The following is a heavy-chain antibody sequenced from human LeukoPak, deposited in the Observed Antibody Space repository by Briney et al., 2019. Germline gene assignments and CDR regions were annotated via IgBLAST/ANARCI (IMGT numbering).Heavy chain of an antibody. V-gene: IGHV4-39*07. CDR2: IYYSGST. Sequence: SETLSLTCTVSGGSISSSSYYWGWIRQPPGKGLEWIGSIYYSGSTYYNPSLKSQVTISVDTSKNHFSLKLSSVAAADTAVYYCAATYYYDSSGYTLTRWGQGTLVTVSS. J-gene: IGHJ4*02. CDR1: GGSISSSSYY. CDR3: AATYYYDSSGYTLTR. D-gene: IGHD3-22*01.